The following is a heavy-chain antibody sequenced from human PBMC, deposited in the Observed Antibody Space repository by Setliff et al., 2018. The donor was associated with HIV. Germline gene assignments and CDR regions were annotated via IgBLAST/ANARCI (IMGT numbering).Heavy chain of an antibody. V-gene: IGHV4-59*08. J-gene: IGHJ5*02. D-gene: IGHD2-21*01. Sequence: SETLSLTCTVSDASFSNYHWSWIRQPPGKGLEWIGYIYYSGSTNYNPSLKSRVTISIDTSTNQFSLKLSSVTAADTAVYYCARLFIPNYFDPWGQGTLVTVSS. CDR1: DASFSNYH. CDR3: ARLFIPNYFDP. CDR2: IYYSGST.